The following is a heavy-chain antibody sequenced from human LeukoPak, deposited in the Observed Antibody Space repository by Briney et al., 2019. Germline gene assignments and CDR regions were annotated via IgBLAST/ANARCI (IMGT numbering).Heavy chain of an antibody. CDR3: ARAPRSSSWYFDY. CDR1: GGSISSYY. D-gene: IGHD6-13*01. CDR2: IYYGGST. V-gene: IGHV4-59*01. Sequence: SETLSLTCTVSGGSISSYYWNWIRQTPGKGLEWLGYIYYGGSTNYNPSLKSRVTISVDTSKNQVSLKLSSVTAADTAVYYCARAPRSSSWYFDYWGQGTLVTVSS. J-gene: IGHJ4*02.